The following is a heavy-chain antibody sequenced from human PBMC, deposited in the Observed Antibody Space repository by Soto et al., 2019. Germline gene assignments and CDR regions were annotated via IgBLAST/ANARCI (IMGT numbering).Heavy chain of an antibody. D-gene: IGHD3-22*01. Sequence: LVKVYCKSAGYAFSEYHIDWVRQTHGQGLEVMGGIIPIFGTIKYAQKFQGRVTMTADESTSTAYMELSSLRSEDTAVYYCARDWVEYYYDSSGYYDAFDIWGQGSMVTVSS. CDR1: GYAFSEYH. CDR3: ARDWVEYYYDSSGYYDAFDI. CDR2: IIPIFGTI. J-gene: IGHJ3*02. V-gene: IGHV1-69*01.